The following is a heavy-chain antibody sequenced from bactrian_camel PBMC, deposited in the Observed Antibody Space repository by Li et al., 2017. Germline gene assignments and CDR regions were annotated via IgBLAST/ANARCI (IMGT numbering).Heavy chain of an antibody. V-gene: IGHV3S54*01. CDR2: IDTKGTVI. CDR1: VNGFKSIA. Sequence: HVQLVESGGGSVQAGGSMRVSCSFVVNGFKSIAMAWFRQSPIAGKRREGVVAIDTKGTVIYGDSVKGRFTISQDNAKNMVYLQVNSLKAEDTAMYYCGKGGSWYIDYWGQGTQVTVS. D-gene: IGHD2*01. J-gene: IGHJ4*01. CDR3: GKGGSWYIDY.